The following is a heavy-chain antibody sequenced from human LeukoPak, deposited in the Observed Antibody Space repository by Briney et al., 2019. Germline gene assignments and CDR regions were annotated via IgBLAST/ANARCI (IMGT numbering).Heavy chain of an antibody. CDR2: INHSGST. J-gene: IGHJ5*02. Sequence: SETLSLTCPVYGGSFSGYYWSWIRQPPGKGLEWIGEINHSGSTNYNPSLKSRVTISVDTSKNQFSLKLSSVTAADTAVYYCARGPYCSSTSCYHHNWFDPWGQGTLVTVSS. V-gene: IGHV4-34*01. D-gene: IGHD2-2*01. CDR3: ARGPYCSSTSCYHHNWFDP. CDR1: GGSFSGYY.